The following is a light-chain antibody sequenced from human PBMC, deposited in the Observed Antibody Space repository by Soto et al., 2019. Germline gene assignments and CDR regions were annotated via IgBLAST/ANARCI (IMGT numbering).Light chain of an antibody. J-gene: IGLJ2*01. CDR2: LEGSGSY. CDR3: ETWDINTRI. CDR1: SGHSSYI. V-gene: IGLV4-60*03. Sequence: QLVLTQSSSASASLGSSVKLTCTLSSGHSSYIIAWHQQQPGKAPRYLMKLEGSGSYNKGSGVPDRFSGSNSGADRYLTISNLQSEDEADYYCETWDINTRIFGGGTKLTVL.